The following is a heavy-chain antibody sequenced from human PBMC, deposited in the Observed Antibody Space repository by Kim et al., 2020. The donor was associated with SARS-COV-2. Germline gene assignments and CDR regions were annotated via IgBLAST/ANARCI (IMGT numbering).Heavy chain of an antibody. CDR1: GTSISSYY. Sequence: SETLSLTCTVSGTSISSYYWTWIRQAPGKGPEWLGYIYFSDITASNPSLQSRLTMSIDTSTRQFYLKLTSVTVPDTAVYFCTSEGLQMHRSYYVRDVWGHGATVIVSS. CDR3: TSEGLQMHRSYYVRDV. J-gene: IGHJ6*02. CDR2: IYFSDIT. V-gene: IGHV4-59*01.